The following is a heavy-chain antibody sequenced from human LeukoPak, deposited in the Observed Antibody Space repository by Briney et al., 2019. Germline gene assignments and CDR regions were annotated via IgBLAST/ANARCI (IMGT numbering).Heavy chain of an antibody. D-gene: IGHD2-2*01. Sequence: SETLSLTCAVYGVSFSGYYWSWIRQPPGKGLEWIGEINHSGSTNYNPSLKSRDTISVDTPKNQFSLKLSSVTAADTAVYYCARWWYCSSTSCYESRDYWGQGTLVTVSS. V-gene: IGHV4-34*01. J-gene: IGHJ4*02. CDR2: INHSGST. CDR1: GVSFSGYY. CDR3: ARWWYCSSTSCYESRDY.